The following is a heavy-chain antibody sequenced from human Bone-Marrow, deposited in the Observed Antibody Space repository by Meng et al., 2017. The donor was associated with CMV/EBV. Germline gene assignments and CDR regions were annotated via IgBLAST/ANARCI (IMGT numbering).Heavy chain of an antibody. D-gene: IGHD1-26*01. CDR1: GFTFRRYD. Sequence: GGSLRLSCAASGFTFRRYDMHWVRQAPGKGLEWVAVISYDGLNKYYADSVEGRFTLSRDNSRHSLYLQMNSLRADDTAVYYCAREVGATTGPDYWGQGTLVTFYS. CDR2: ISYDGLNK. CDR3: AREVGATTGPDY. J-gene: IGHJ4*02. V-gene: IGHV3-30-3*01.